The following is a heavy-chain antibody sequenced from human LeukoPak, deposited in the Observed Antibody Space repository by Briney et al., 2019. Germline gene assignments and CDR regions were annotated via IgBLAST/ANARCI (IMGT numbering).Heavy chain of an antibody. J-gene: IGHJ4*02. Sequence: GGSLRLSCAASGFTLSTYSLNWVRQAPGKGLEWVSSISSSSLYIYYADSVKGRFTISRDNAKNSLFLQMNSLRAEDTAVYYCAREGDGYNSPIDYWGQGTLVTVS. CDR3: AREGDGYNSPIDY. V-gene: IGHV3-21*01. D-gene: IGHD5-24*01. CDR1: GFTLSTYS. CDR2: ISSSSLYI.